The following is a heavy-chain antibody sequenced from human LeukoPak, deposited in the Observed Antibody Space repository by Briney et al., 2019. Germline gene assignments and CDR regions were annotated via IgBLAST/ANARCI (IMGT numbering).Heavy chain of an antibody. D-gene: IGHD6-13*01. Sequence: SETLSLTCTVSGGSISSYYWSWIRQPPGKGLEWIGYIYYSGSTNYNPSLKSRVTISVDTSKNQFSLKLSSVTAADTAVYYCARDPSFAGYGFDYWGQGTLVTVSS. CDR3: ARDPSFAGYGFDY. V-gene: IGHV4-59*12. CDR1: GGSISSYY. CDR2: IYYSGST. J-gene: IGHJ4*02.